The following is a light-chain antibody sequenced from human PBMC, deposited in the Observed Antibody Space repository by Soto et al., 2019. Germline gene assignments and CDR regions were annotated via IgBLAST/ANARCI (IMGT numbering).Light chain of an antibody. CDR2: GAS. J-gene: IGKJ1*01. CDR3: QQYGSSWT. CDR1: QSISSSY. Sequence: IVLTQSPGTLSLSPGERATLSCRASQSISSSYLAWYQQNPGQAPRLLIYGASSRAAGIPDRFSGSGSGTDFILTINRLEPEDFAVYYCQQYGSSWTFGQGTKVEIK. V-gene: IGKV3-20*01.